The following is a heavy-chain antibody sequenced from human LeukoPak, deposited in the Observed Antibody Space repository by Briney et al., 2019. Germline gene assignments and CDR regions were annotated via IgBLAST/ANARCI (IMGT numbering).Heavy chain of an antibody. V-gene: IGHV3-15*01. J-gene: IGHJ4*02. CDR3: TRHINDY. CDR1: GFTVSSDS. CDR2: IKKKAEGWTT. Sequence: GGSLRLSCTVSGFTVSSDSMTWVRQAPGKGLEWVGRIKKKAEGWTTDYAAPVKGRFTISRDASKNTLFLQMNSLKTEDTAVYYCTRHINDYWGQGTLVTVSS. D-gene: IGHD2-21*01.